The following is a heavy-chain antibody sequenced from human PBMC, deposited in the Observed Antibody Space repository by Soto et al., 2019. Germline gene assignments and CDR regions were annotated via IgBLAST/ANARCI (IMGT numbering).Heavy chain of an antibody. CDR1: GFSLSTSGVG. CDR2: IYWDDDK. J-gene: IGHJ4*02. Sequence: QITLKESGPTLVKPTQTLTLTCTFSGFSLSTSGVGVGWIRQPPGKALEWLALIYWDDDKRYSPSLKSRLTIPKDTSKNQVVLTMTNMDPVDTAKYYCAHRPYGDYGVGYFDYWGQGTLVTVSS. V-gene: IGHV2-5*02. D-gene: IGHD4-17*01. CDR3: AHRPYGDYGVGYFDY.